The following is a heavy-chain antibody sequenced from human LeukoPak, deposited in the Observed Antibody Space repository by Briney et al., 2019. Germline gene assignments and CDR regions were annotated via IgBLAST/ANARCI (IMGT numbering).Heavy chain of an antibody. J-gene: IGHJ4*02. CDR3: ARNVANTGDFDY. V-gene: IGHV1-8*01. Sequence: ASVKVSCKASGYTFTNYDINWVRQGTAQGLEWMRWMNPNSGDTGYAQTFQDRVTMTRDTSINTAYMELSSLTSEDTAVYYRARNVANTGDFDYWGQGTLVTVSS. D-gene: IGHD7-27*01. CDR1: GYTFTNYD. CDR2: MNPNSGDT.